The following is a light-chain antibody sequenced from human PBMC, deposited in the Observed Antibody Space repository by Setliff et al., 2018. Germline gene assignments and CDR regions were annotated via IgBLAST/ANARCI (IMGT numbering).Light chain of an antibody. J-gene: IGLJ2*01. Sequence: QAVVTQAPSLTVSPGGTVTLTCASSTGAVTSGHYPYWFQQKPGQAPRTLIYDTNIKLSWTPARFSGSLLGGKAALTLSDAQPEDEAAYFCSFAYSGVRVFGGGTKVTVL. CDR3: SFAYSGVRV. V-gene: IGLV7-46*01. CDR1: TGAVTSGHY. CDR2: DTN.